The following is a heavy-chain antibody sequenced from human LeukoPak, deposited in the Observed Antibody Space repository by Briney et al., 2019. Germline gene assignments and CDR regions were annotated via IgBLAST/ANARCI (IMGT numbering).Heavy chain of an antibody. J-gene: IGHJ4*02. CDR1: GFVFTNYF. CDR2: IKHDGSEK. V-gene: IGHV3-7*01. D-gene: IGHD3-3*01. CDR3: ATDRGWRTSGYYLYYFEY. Sequence: GGSLRLSYAASGFVFTNYFMSWVRQAPGKGLEWVASIKHDGSEKYYVDSVRGRFTISRDNTMNSLYLQMSSLRAEDTAVYYCATDRGWRTSGYYLYYFEYWGQGTLVTYSS.